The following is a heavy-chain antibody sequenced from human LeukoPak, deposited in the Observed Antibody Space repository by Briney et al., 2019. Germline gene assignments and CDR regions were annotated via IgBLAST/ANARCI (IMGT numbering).Heavy chain of an antibody. CDR2: INPGTGNK. V-gene: IGHV1-46*01. Sequence: ASVKVSCKASGYSFTSYYIHWVRQAPGQGLEWMGIINPGTGNKTYAQRFQGRLTMTRDTSTSTVYMDLNSLTSEDTAVYYCARDHSVDFWSGYYPGGWFDPWGQGTLVTVSS. J-gene: IGHJ5*02. CDR3: ARDHSVDFWSGYYPGGWFDP. D-gene: IGHD3-3*01. CDR1: GYSFTSYY.